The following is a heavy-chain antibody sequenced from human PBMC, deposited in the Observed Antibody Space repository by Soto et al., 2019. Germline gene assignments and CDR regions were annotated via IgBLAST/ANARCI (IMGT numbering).Heavy chain of an antibody. CDR3: AREVYYDFWSGFNTHTYYFDD. D-gene: IGHD3-3*01. V-gene: IGHV3-30-3*01. J-gene: IGHJ4*02. Sequence: QVQLVESGGGVVQPGRSLRLSCAASGFTFSRHTMHWVRQAPGKGLEWVAGISDDGSNTYYADSVKGRFTISRDNSKNTLYLQMNSLSSEDTAVQHCAREVYYDFWSGFNTHTYYFDDWGQGTLVTVSS. CDR2: ISDDGSNT. CDR1: GFTFSRHT.